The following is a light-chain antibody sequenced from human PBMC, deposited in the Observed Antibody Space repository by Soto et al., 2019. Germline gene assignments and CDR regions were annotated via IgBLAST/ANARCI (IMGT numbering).Light chain of an antibody. V-gene: IGKV4-1*01. J-gene: IGKJ4*01. CDR3: QQYDSTPLT. CDR2: WAS. CDR1: QSVLYSSNNKNF. Sequence: DIVMTQSPDSLAVSLGERATINCKSSQSVLYSSNNKNFLAWYQQKPGQPPKLLIYWASTRESGVPDRFSGSGSGTDFTLTSSSLQAEDVAVYYCQQYDSTPLTFGGGTKVEIK.